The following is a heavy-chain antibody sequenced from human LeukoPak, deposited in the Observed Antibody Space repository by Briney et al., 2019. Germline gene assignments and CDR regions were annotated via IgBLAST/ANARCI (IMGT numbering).Heavy chain of an antibody. V-gene: IGHV3-30*18. CDR1: GFTFSSYG. CDR3: AKMTTANYGGVFDY. D-gene: IGHD4-4*01. J-gene: IGHJ4*02. CDR2: ISYDGSNK. Sequence: GGSLRLSCAASGFTFSSYGMHWVRQAPGKGLEWVAVISYDGSNKYYADSVKGRFTISRDNSKNTLYLQMNSLRAEDTAVYYCAKMTTANYGGVFDYWGQGTLVTVSS.